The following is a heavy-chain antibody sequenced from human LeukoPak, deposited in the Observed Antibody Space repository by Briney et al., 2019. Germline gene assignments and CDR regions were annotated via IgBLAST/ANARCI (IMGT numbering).Heavy chain of an antibody. J-gene: IGHJ4*02. D-gene: IGHD2-2*02. CDR2: INPSGGST. Sequence: ASVKVSCKASGYTFTGYYMHWVRQAPGQGLEWMGIINPSGGSTTYAQKFQGRVTMTSDTSTSTVYMELSSLRSEDTAVYYCARVGCSSTNCYKYYFDYWGQGTLVTVSS. CDR3: ARVGCSSTNCYKYYFDY. CDR1: GYTFTGYY. V-gene: IGHV1-46*01.